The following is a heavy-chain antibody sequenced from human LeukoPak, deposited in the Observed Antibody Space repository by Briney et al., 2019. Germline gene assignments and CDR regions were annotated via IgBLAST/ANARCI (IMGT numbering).Heavy chain of an antibody. J-gene: IGHJ4*02. CDR1: GFTFSSNA. Sequence: GGSLRLSCAASGFTFSSNAMNWVRQAPGKGLECVSAIRGSDDNTHYADSVKGRFTISRDNSKNTLYLQMNSLRAGDAAVYYCAKYLLRWSFDYWGQGTLVTVSS. D-gene: IGHD4-23*01. V-gene: IGHV3-23*01. CDR3: AKYLLRWSFDY. CDR2: IRGSDDNT.